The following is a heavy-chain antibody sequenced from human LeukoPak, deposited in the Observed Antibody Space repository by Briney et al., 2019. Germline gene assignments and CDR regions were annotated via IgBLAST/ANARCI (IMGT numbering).Heavy chain of an antibody. CDR3: ARQLGYCSDGSCYFDY. V-gene: IGHV3-11*01. J-gene: IGHJ4*02. CDR2: ISSSGGNM. Sequence: GGSLRLSCAASGFTFNDYYMSWVRQAPGKGLEWVSYISSSGGNMYYADSVRGRFTISRDNSKNTLHLQMNSLRPDDTAVYHCARQLGYCSDGSCYFDYWGQGTLVTVSS. D-gene: IGHD2-15*01. CDR1: GFTFNDYY.